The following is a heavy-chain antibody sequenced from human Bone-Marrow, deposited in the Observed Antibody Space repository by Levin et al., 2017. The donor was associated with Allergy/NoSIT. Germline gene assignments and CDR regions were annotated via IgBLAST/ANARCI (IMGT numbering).Heavy chain of an antibody. CDR2: ISSSSSYI. CDR1: GFTFSSNS. J-gene: IGHJ6*02. V-gene: IGHV3-21*01. D-gene: IGHD1-26*01. CDR3: AGVMSGIHYSSYYGMDV. Sequence: RAGGSLRLSCAASGFTFSSNSINWVRQAPGKGLEWVSSISSSSSYIYYADSVKGRFTISRDNARNSLYLQMNSLRVEDTAVYYCAGVMSGIHYSSYYGMDVWGPGTTVTVSS.